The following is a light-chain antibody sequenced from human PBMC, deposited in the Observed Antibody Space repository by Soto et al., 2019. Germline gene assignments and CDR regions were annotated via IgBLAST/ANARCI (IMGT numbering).Light chain of an antibody. CDR1: SRDDGGYSY. CDR2: DVS. CDR3: ASYTTSSTYV. Sequence: QSLLPQPASGSRSPGHSSAISCTGTSRDDGGYSYVSWYQQQPGKAPKLVISDVSNRPSGVSDRFSGSKSGNTASLTISGLQTEDEADYYCASYTTSSTYVFGTGTKVTVL. V-gene: IGLV2-14*01. J-gene: IGLJ1*01.